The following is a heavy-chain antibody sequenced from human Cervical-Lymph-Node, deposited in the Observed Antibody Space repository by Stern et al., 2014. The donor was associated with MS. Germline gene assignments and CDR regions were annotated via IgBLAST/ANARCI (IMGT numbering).Heavy chain of an antibody. J-gene: IGHJ4*02. V-gene: IGHV3-30*03. CDR2: ISFEGTKT. D-gene: IGHD6-19*01. Sequence: VQLVESGGDVVQPGRSLRLSCSPSGFAFSTYGMHWVRQAPGKGLEWVALISFEGTKTYYADSVKGRFTISRDNPKNTLYLQMKSLRGEDTAVYYCARDSDWYPLDYWGQGTLVTVSS. CDR1: GFAFSTYG. CDR3: ARDSDWYPLDY.